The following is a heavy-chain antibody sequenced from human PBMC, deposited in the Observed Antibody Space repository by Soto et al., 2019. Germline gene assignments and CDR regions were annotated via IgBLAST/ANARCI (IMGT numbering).Heavy chain of an antibody. J-gene: IGHJ4*02. CDR2: IIPIFGTP. CDR1: GGIFSTYA. V-gene: IGHV1-69*01. Sequence: QVQLVQSGAEVKKPGSSVKVSCKASGGIFSTYAISWLRQAPGQGLEWMGGIIPIFGTPNYAQRFQGRVTITADESTTTSYMELSRLKSADTAVYYCARDRDYYGSGNYYNRIDFWGQGTLGTVSS. D-gene: IGHD3-10*01. CDR3: ARDRDYYGSGNYYNRIDF.